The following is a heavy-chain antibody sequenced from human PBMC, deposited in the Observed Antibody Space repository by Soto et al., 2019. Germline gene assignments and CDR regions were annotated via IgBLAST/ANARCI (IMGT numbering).Heavy chain of an antibody. CDR1: GFTFSSYS. D-gene: IGHD6-13*01. J-gene: IGHJ5*02. CDR2: ISSSSSYI. V-gene: IGHV3-21*01. CDR3: ARGIAAAWHHNP. Sequence: PGVSLRLSCAASGFTFSSYSMNWVRQAPGKGLEWVSSISSSSSYIYYADSVKGRFTISRDNAKNSLYLQMNSLRAEDTAVYYSARGIAAAWHHNPWGQGTLVTVSS.